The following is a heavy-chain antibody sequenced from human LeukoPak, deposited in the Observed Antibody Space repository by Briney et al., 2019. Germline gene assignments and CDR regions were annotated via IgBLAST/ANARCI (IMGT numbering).Heavy chain of an antibody. CDR2: ISGSGGST. V-gene: IGHV3-23*01. CDR1: GFTFSSYS. Sequence: GGSLRLSCAASGFTFSSYSMSWVRQAPGKGLEWVSAISGSGGSTYYADSVKGRFTISRDNSKNTLYLQMNSLRAEDTAVYYCAKDSGIVGAIKLNAFDIWGQETMVTVSS. D-gene: IGHD1-26*01. J-gene: IGHJ3*02. CDR3: AKDSGIVGAIKLNAFDI.